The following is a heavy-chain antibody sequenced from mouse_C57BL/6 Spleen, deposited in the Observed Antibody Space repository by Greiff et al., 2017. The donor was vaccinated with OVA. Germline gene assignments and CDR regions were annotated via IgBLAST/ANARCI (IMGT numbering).Heavy chain of an antibody. CDR2: ISYDGSN. V-gene: IGHV3-6*01. J-gene: IGHJ2*01. CDR3: ASWVYYFDY. CDR1: GYSITSGYY. D-gene: IGHD4-1*01. Sequence: VQLKESGPGLVKPSQSLSLTCSVTGYSITSGYYWTWIRQFPGNKLEWMGYISYDGSNNYNPSLKNRISITRDTSKNQFFLKLNSVTTEDTATYYCASWVYYFDYWGQGTTLTVSS.